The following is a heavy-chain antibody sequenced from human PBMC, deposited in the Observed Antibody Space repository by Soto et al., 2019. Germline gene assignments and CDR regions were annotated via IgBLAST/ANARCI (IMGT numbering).Heavy chain of an antibody. CDR1: GGSVSSGSYY. Sequence: SETLSLTCTVSGGSVSSGSYYWSWIRQPPGKGLEWIGYIYYSGSTNYNPSLRGRVTISVDTSKNQFSLKLSSVTAADTAVYYWARGGVGGSYYDYFDYWGQGTLVTVSS. CDR3: ARGGVGGSYYDYFDY. CDR2: IYYSGST. D-gene: IGHD1-26*01. V-gene: IGHV4-61*01. J-gene: IGHJ4*02.